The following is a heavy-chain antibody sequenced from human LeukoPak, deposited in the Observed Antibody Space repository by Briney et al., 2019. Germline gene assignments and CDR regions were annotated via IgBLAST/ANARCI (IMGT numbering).Heavy chain of an antibody. CDR3: ARDPLLWSGDLQGYQNWFDP. D-gene: IGHD3-10*01. CDR1: GYTFTNYG. V-gene: IGHV1-18*01. Sequence: GASVKVSCKASGYTFTNYGISWVRQAPGQGLEWMGWISAYNGKTNYAQKFQGRVTMTTDTSTSTAYMELRSLRSDDTAVYYCARDPLLWSGDLQGYQNWFDPWGQGTLVTVSS. J-gene: IGHJ5*02. CDR2: ISAYNGKT.